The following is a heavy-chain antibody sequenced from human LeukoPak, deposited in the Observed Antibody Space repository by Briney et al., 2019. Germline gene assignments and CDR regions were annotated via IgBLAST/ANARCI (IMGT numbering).Heavy chain of an antibody. D-gene: IGHD2-15*01. CDR2: ISAYNGNT. Sequence: ASVKVSCKASGYTFTSYGISWVRQAPGQGLEWMGWISAYNGNTNYAQKLQGRVTMTTDTSTSTAYMELRSLRSDDTAVYYCASLQGYCSGGSCYPFDYWGQGTLVTVSS. CDR1: GYTFTSYG. CDR3: ASLQGYCSGGSCYPFDY. J-gene: IGHJ4*02. V-gene: IGHV1-18*01.